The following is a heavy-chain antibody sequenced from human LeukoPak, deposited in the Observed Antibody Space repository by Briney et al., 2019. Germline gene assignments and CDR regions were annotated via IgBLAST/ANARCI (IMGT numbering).Heavy chain of an antibody. V-gene: IGHV3-23*01. CDR2: ISGRGGST. D-gene: IGHD6-13*01. CDR3: AKSQTIIAAAGFDY. Sequence: GGSLRLSCAASGFTFSSYGMFWVRQAPGKGLEWVSAISGRGGSTYSADSVKGRFTISRDNSKNTLYLQMNSLRAEDSAVYYCAKSQTIIAAAGFDYWGQGTLVTVSS. J-gene: IGHJ4*02. CDR1: GFTFSSYG.